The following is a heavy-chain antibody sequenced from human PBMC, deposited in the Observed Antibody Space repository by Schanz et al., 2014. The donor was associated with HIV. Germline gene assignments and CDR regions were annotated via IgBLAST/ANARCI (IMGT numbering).Heavy chain of an antibody. V-gene: IGHV3-30*06. CDR1: GFTFSSYG. J-gene: IGHJ6*02. D-gene: IGHD2-8*01. Sequence: VQLVESGGGLVQPGGSLRLSCAASGFTFSSYGMHWVRQAPGKGLEGMAVISHDGSKKYYADSVKGRFTISRDNPKNRLYLQMNSLRAEDTAVYYCANSGYCTSGICYTRGNGMDVWGQGTTVTVSS. CDR2: ISHDGSKK. CDR3: ANSGYCTSGICYTRGNGMDV.